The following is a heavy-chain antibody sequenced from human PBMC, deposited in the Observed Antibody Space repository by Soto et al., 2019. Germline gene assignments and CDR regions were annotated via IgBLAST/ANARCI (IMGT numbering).Heavy chain of an antibody. CDR2: ISAYNGNT. J-gene: IGHJ3*02. CDR3: ARDLHYDSSGYGLGAFDI. CDR1: GYTFTSYG. Sequence: ASVKVSCKASGYTFTSYGISWVRQAPGQGLEWMGWISAYNGNTNYAQKLQGRVTMTTDTSTSTAYMELRSLRSDDTAVYYCARDLHYDSSGYGLGAFDIWGQGTMVTL. V-gene: IGHV1-18*01. D-gene: IGHD3-22*01.